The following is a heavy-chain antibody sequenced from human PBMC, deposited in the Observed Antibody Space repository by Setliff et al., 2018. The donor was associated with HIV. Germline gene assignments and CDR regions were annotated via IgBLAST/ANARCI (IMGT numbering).Heavy chain of an antibody. CDR3: ARWGSGSYERVFDY. D-gene: IGHD1-26*01. V-gene: IGHV3-7*01. CDR2: VKQDGTET. CDR1: GFRFRSYW. Sequence: SVGSLRLSCAASGFRFRSYWMSWVRQAPGKGLESVAKVKQDGTETLYVDSVKGRFTISRDNANNLVYLQMNSLRVEDTAVYFCARWGSGSYERVFDYWGQGMLVTVSS. J-gene: IGHJ4*02.